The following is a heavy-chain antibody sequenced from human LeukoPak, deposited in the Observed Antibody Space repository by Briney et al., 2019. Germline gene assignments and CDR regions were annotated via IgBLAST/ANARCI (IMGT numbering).Heavy chain of an antibody. V-gene: IGHV4-59*01. J-gene: IGHJ3*02. Sequence: SETLSLTCTVSGVSISSYYWSWIRQPPGKGLEWIGYIYYSGSTTYNPSLKSRVTISAATSKNQFSLKRSSVTAADTAVYYCSRTASDLVYSSSSYNAFDIWGQGTMVTVSS. D-gene: IGHD6-13*01. CDR1: GVSISSYY. CDR2: IYYSGST. CDR3: SRTASDLVYSSSSYNAFDI.